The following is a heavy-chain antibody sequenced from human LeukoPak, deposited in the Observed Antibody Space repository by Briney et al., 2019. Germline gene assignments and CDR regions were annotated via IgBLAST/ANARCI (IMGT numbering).Heavy chain of an antibody. Sequence: GASVKVSCKASGYTFTAYYVHWVRQAPGQGLEWMGWINLNSGGTNYAQKFQGRVTMTRDTSISIACMELSRLTSDDTAVYYCARGTMVRGVIMGFDSWGQGTLVTVSS. V-gene: IGHV1-2*02. CDR2: INLNSGGT. J-gene: IGHJ5*01. CDR3: ARGTMVRGVIMGFDS. D-gene: IGHD3-10*01. CDR1: GYTFTAYY.